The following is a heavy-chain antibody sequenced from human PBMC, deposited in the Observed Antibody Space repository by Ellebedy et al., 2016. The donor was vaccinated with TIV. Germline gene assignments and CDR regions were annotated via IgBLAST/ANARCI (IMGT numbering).Heavy chain of an antibody. J-gene: IGHJ5*02. D-gene: IGHD3-9*01. V-gene: IGHV3-9*01. CDR2: ITWNGAFI. CDR3: VKDRGHSAYVDWFTFDP. Sequence: SLKISCVASGFTFDDYAMHWVRQVHGKGLEWVSGITWNGAFIPYADSVKGRFTISRDSAKNSLYLQMNSLTIEDTALYYCVKDRGHSAYVDWFTFDPWGQGTLVTVSS. CDR1: GFTFDDYA.